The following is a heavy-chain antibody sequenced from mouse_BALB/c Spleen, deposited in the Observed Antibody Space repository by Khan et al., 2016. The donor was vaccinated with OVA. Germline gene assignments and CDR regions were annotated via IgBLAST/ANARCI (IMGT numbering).Heavy chain of an antibody. CDR1: GYTFNTYW. J-gene: IGHJ3*01. CDR3: TRRGLYGIFVY. D-gene: IGHD2-1*01. Sequence: VQLQQSGAELAKPGASVKMSCKASGYTFNTYWMHWIKQRPGQGLEWIGYINPSTDYTEYNQKFKDKATLTTDKSSSTAYMLLSSLTYDDSAVSYCTRRGLYGIFVYWGQGTLVTVSA. V-gene: IGHV1-7*01. CDR2: INPSTDYT.